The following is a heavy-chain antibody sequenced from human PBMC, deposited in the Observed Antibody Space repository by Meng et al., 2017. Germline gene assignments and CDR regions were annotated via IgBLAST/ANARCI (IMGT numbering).Heavy chain of an antibody. CDR1: GYTFTGYY. CDR3: ARGPPEAYSGYGKAKNWFDP. D-gene: IGHD5-12*01. Sequence: ASVKVSCKASGYTFTGYYMHWVRQAPGQGLEWMGWINPNSGGTNYAQKFQGRVTMTRDTSISTAYMELSRLRSDDTAGYYCARGPPEAYSGYGKAKNWFDPWGQGTMVTVSS. CDR2: INPNSGGT. V-gene: IGHV1-2*02. J-gene: IGHJ5*02.